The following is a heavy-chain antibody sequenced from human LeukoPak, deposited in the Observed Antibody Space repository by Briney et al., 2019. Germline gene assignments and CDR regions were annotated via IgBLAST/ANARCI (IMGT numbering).Heavy chain of an antibody. V-gene: IGHV3-30*04. Sequence: GGSLRLSCLGSGFTFRNYPMYWVRQAPGKRLEWMAVISYDGNTKYYADSVKGRFTLSRDISKNTVYLQVDSLRSEDTAVYFCATSRITMIGDYMDFWGRGTAVTVSS. J-gene: IGHJ6*03. CDR3: ATSRITMIGDYMDF. CDR1: GFTFRNYP. D-gene: IGHD3-22*01. CDR2: ISYDGNTK.